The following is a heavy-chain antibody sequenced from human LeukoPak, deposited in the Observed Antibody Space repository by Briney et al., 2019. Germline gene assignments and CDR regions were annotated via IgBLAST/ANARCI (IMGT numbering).Heavy chain of an antibody. Sequence: SGGSLRLSCAASGFTFNNYAMHWVRQAPGKGLEWVAVITYDGSNKYYADSVKDRFTISRDNSKNTLYVQMNSLRAEDTAVYYCASNFYYGSGTFDLWGRGTLVTVSS. CDR1: GFTFNNYA. V-gene: IGHV3-30*04. D-gene: IGHD3-10*01. J-gene: IGHJ2*01. CDR3: ASNFYYGSGTFDL. CDR2: ITYDGSNK.